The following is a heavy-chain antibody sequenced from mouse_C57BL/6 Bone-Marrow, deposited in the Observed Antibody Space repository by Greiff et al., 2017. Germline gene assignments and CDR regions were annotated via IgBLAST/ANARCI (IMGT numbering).Heavy chain of an antibody. CDR2: IYPRDGST. CDR1: GYTFPDYT. D-gene: IGHD1-1*02. Sequence: VKLQQSVAELVKPGASVKLSCKVSGYTFPDYTIHWMKQRPEQGLEWIGYIYPRDGSTKYNEKFKGKATLTADKSSSTAYMQLSSLTSEDAAVYCGAEGDGSYLWLAYWGQGTLATVSA. CDR3: AEGDGSYLWLAY. V-gene: IGHV1-78*01. J-gene: IGHJ3*01.